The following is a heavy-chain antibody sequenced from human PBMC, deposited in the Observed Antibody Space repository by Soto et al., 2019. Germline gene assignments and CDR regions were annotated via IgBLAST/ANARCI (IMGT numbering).Heavy chain of an antibody. V-gene: IGHV4-59*08. J-gene: IGHJ4*02. CDR2: IYYSGST. Sequence: QVQLQESGPGLVKPSETLSLTCTVSGGSISVYYWSWIRQPPGKGLEWIGYIYYSGSTNYNPSLKSRVTISVDTSKNQFSLKLSSVTAADTAVYYYARGGWRHIDYWGQGTLVTVSS. CDR1: GGSISVYY. CDR3: ARGGWRHIDY. D-gene: IGHD3-3*01.